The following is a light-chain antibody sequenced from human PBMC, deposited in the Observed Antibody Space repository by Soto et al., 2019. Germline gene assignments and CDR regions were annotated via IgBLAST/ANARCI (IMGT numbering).Light chain of an antibody. J-gene: IGLJ2*01. CDR1: SGSIASNY. V-gene: IGLV6-57*03. CDR2: EDN. Sequence: NFMLTQPHSVSESPGKTVTISCTRSSGSIASNYVQWYQQRPGSAPTTVIYEDNQRPSGVPDRFSGSLDSSSNSASLTTSGLKTEDEADYYCQSYDSSNSVVFGGGTKLTVL. CDR3: QSYDSSNSVV.